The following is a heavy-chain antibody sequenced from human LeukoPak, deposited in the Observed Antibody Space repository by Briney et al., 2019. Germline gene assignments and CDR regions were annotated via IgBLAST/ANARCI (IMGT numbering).Heavy chain of an antibody. CDR3: AKILGSGVWYGFDI. CDR1: GGSVNSYY. Sequence: PSETLSLTCSVSGGSVNSYYWSWIRQPPGKGLEWIGYICTTGRTNYNPSLKSRVTISVDTSKNQFSLKLSSVTAADTAVYYCAKILGSGVWYGFDIWGQGTMVTVSS. V-gene: IGHV4-4*09. CDR2: ICTTGRT. D-gene: IGHD7-27*01. J-gene: IGHJ3*02.